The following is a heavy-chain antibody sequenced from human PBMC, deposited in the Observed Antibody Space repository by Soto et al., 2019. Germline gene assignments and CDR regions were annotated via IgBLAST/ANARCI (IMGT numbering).Heavy chain of an antibody. CDR1: GGSFSGYY. V-gene: IGHV4-34*01. J-gene: IGHJ6*02. D-gene: IGHD3-10*01. Sequence: QVQLQQWGAGLLKPSETLSLTCAVYGGSFSGYYWSWIRQPPGKGLEWIGEINHSGSTNYNPSLKSRVTLSVDTSKNQFSLKLSSVTAADTAVYYCARGRYYYGSGSYSHYYYYGMDVWGQGTTVTVSS. CDR3: ARGRYYYGSGSYSHYYYYGMDV. CDR2: INHSGST.